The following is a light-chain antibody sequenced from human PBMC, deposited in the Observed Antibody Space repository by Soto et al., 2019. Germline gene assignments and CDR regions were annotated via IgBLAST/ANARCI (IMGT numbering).Light chain of an antibody. Sequence: EIVLTQSPGTLSLSPGERATLSCRASQSVSNTYLAWFQQKPGQAPRLLIYGASSRATGIPDRLSGSGSGTDFTLTISRLEPEDFAVYYCQQYGNSWTFGQGTKVDIK. CDR3: QQYGNSWT. CDR1: QSVSNTY. J-gene: IGKJ1*01. V-gene: IGKV3-20*01. CDR2: GAS.